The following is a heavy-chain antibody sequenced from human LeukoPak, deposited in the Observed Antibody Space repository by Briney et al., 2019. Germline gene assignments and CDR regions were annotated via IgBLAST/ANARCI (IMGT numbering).Heavy chain of an antibody. V-gene: IGHV3-66*01. CDR3: ARAPVQLERGASLTRYYFDY. D-gene: IGHD1-1*01. J-gene: IGHJ4*02. Sequence: PGGSLRLSCAASGFTVSSNYMSWVRQAPGKGLEWVSVIYSGGSTYYADPVKGRFTISRDNSKNTLYLQMNSLRAEDTAVYYCARAPVQLERGASLTRYYFDYWGQGTLVTVSS. CDR1: GFTVSSNY. CDR2: IYSGGST.